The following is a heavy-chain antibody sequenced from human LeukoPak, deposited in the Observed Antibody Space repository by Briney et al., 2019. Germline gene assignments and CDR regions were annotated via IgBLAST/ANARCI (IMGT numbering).Heavy chain of an antibody. Sequence: PSETLSLTCAVSGYSISSGYYWGWIRQPPGKGLEWIGSIYHSGSTYYNPSLKSRVTISVDTSKNQFSLKLSSVTAADTAVYYCARHFIAARFFDYWGQGTLVTVSS. CDR1: GYSISSGYY. CDR3: ARHFIAARFFDY. CDR2: IYHSGST. D-gene: IGHD6-6*01. V-gene: IGHV4-38-2*01. J-gene: IGHJ4*02.